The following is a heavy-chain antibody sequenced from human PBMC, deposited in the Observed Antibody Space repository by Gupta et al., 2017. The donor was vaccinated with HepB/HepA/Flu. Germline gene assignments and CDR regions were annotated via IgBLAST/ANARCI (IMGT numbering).Heavy chain of an antibody. CDR2: IYYSGST. D-gene: IGHD3-22*01. CDR3: ARSALDSSGYYYNFDY. Sequence: QLQLQESGPGLVKPSETLSLTCTVSGGSISSSSYYWGWIRQPPGKGLEWIGSIYYSGSTYYNPSLKSRVTISVDTSKNQFSLKLSSVTAADTAVYYCARSALDSSGYYYNFDYWGQGTLVTVSS. CDR1: GGSISSSSYY. J-gene: IGHJ4*02. V-gene: IGHV4-39*01.